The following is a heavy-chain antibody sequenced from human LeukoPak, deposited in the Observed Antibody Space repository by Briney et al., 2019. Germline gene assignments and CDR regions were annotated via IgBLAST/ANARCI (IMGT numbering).Heavy chain of an antibody. CDR3: ARSPHSSDYFLDY. V-gene: IGHV3-30-3*01. CDR1: GFTFSSHA. Sequence: GGSLRLSCAASGFTFSSHAMHWVRQAPGKGLEWVAVISYDGSNKYYADSVKGRFTISRDNSKNTLCLQMNSLRSEDTAVYYCARSPHSSDYFLDYWGQGTLVTVSS. CDR2: ISYDGSNK. D-gene: IGHD2/OR15-2a*01. J-gene: IGHJ4*02.